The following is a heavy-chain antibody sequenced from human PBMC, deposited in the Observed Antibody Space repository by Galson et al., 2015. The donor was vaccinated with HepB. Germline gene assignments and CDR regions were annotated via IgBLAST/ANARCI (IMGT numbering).Heavy chain of an antibody. Sequence: SETLSLTCTVYGGSFSGYYWSWIRQPPGKGLEWIGEINHSGSTNYNPSLKSRVTISVDTSKNQFSLKLSSMTAADSAVYYCASIRRSSSGWWFDPWGQGTLVTVSS. CDR3: ASIRRSSSGWWFDP. V-gene: IGHV4-34*01. CDR2: INHSGST. D-gene: IGHD3-3*01. J-gene: IGHJ5*02. CDR1: GGSFSGYY.